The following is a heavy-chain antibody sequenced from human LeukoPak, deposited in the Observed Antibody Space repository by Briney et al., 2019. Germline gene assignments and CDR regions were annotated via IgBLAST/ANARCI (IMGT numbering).Heavy chain of an antibody. CDR1: GFTFSPYG. V-gene: IGHV3-48*02. J-gene: IGHJ4*02. CDR3: VRANSLMVRGVITYFDS. Sequence: GGSLRLSCAASGFTFSPYGMNWVRQAPGKGLEFVAYISSSGATIHYADSLKGRFTISRDNAKNSLYLQMNSLRDEDTAVYFCVRANSLMVRGVITYFDSWGQGTLVTVSS. CDR2: ISSSGATI. D-gene: IGHD3-10*01.